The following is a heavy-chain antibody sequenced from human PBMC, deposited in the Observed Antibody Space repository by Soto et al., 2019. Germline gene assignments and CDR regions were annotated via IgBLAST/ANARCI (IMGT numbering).Heavy chain of an antibody. CDR1: GFSVSTSGMC. D-gene: IGHD1-26*01. Sequence: ESVPTLVNPTQTLTLTCTFSGFSVSTSGMCVSWIRQPPGKALEWLALIDWEDDQYYNTSLKTRLTISKDTSKNHVVLTMTNIETVHTHKYYCARIKSYRRDYYYYGMEVCRKVTTLSVSS. V-gene: IGHV2-70*13. CDR2: IDWEDDQ. J-gene: IGHJ6*04. CDR3: ARIKSYRRDYYYYGMEV.